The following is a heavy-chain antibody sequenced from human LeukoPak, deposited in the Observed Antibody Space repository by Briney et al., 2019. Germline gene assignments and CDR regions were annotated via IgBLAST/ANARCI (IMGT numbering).Heavy chain of an antibody. CDR2: IYYSGST. Sequence: SETLSLTCTVSGGSISSYYWSWIRQPAGKGLEWIGYIYYSGSTDYNPSLKSRVTISVDTSKNQFSLKLSSVTAADTAVYYCARAHRTASYAFDIWGSGTKVIVSS. CDR3: ARAHRTASYAFDI. V-gene: IGHV4-59*01. D-gene: IGHD3-10*01. J-gene: IGHJ3*02. CDR1: GGSISSYY.